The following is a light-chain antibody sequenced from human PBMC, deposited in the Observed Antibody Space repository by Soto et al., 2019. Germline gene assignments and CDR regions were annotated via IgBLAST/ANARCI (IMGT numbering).Light chain of an antibody. CDR2: GVS. V-gene: IGKV3-20*01. J-gene: IGKJ3*01. Sequence: ELVLTQSPGTLSLSPGERATLSCRASQSVNTKYLAWYQQKPGQAPRLLIYGVSSRATGIPDRFSGSGSGTDFILTISRVEPEDFAVYYCQQFGTSPLVTFGPGTTVDIK. CDR1: QSVNTKY. CDR3: QQFGTSPLVT.